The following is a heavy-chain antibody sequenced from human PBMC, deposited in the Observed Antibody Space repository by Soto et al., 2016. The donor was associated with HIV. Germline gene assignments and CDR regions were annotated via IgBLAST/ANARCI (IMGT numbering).Heavy chain of an antibody. CDR1: GYTFTNYD. CDR3: VVVVMPRNYGLDV. J-gene: IGHJ6*02. D-gene: IGHD3-22*01. CDR2: MNPNSGNS. Sequence: QVQLVQSGAEVKKPGASVKVSCKASGYTFTNYDFNWVRQASGQGLEWMGWMNPNSGNSVYAQKFQGRVTITTNTSISTAYMELSSLRSEDTAVYCAVVVVMPRNYGLDVLGPRGPRSPSP. V-gene: IGHV1-8*02.